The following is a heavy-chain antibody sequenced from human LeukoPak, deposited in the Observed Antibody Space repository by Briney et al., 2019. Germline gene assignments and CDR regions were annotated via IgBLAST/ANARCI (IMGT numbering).Heavy chain of an antibody. CDR1: GFTFSSYS. J-gene: IGHJ5*02. CDR3: ARASQATKFDP. Sequence: GGSLRLSCAASGFTFSSYSMNWVRQAPGKGLEWVSSISSSSSYIYYADSVKGRFTISRDNAKNSLYLQMNSLRAEDTAVYYCARASQATKFDPWGQGTLVTVSS. CDR2: ISSSSSYI. V-gene: IGHV3-21*01. D-gene: IGHD1-26*01.